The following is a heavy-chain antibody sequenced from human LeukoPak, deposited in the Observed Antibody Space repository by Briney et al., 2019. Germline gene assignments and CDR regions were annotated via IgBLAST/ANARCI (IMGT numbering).Heavy chain of an antibody. J-gene: IGHJ4*02. V-gene: IGHV3-48*03. D-gene: IGHD3-3*01. CDR2: ISSSGGNI. CDR1: GFSFSSYE. Sequence: PGGSLRLSCAASGFSFSSYEMIWVRQAPGKGLEWISYISSSGGNIYYADSVKGRFTISRDNAKNSLYLQMNSLRVEDTAVVYCGRANTIFGVEPDYYFDYWGQGTLVSVSS. CDR3: GRANTIFGVEPDYYFDY.